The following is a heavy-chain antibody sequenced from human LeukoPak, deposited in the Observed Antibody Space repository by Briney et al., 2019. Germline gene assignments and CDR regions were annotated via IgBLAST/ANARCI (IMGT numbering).Heavy chain of an antibody. J-gene: IGHJ4*02. CDR1: GFTFSSYA. Sequence: GGSLRLSCAASGFTFSSYAMSWVRQAPGKGLEWVANIKQDGSEKYYVDSVKGRFTISRDNAKNSLSLQMNSLRAEDTAVYYCARAYDYESSGYYYMNYWGQGTLVTVSS. V-gene: IGHV3-7*01. D-gene: IGHD3-22*01. CDR3: ARAYDYESSGYYYMNY. CDR2: IKQDGSEK.